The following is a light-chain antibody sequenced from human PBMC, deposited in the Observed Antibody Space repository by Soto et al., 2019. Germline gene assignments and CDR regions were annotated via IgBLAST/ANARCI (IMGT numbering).Light chain of an antibody. CDR2: DAS. J-gene: IGKJ5*01. V-gene: IGKV3-11*01. CDR1: QSVSSY. Sequence: EIVLTQSPATLSLSPGERATLSCRASQSVSSYLAWYQQKPGQAPRLLIYDASNRATGIPARFSGSGSGTDFTLTISSLEPEDFAVYYCQQRSNGITFGQGTRL. CDR3: QQRSNGIT.